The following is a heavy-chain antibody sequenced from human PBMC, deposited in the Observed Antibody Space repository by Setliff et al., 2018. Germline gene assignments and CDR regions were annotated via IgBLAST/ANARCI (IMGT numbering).Heavy chain of an antibody. Sequence: GGSLRLSCAASGFTFRREWMSWVRQGPGKGLEWVANISRDGSEKYYVDSVRGRFTISRDNAKQSLYLQMNSLRVEDTAVYYCTRGGSYPDYGGQGTVVTVSS. CDR3: TRGGSYPDY. CDR2: ISRDGSEK. D-gene: IGHD3-16*01. CDR1: GFTFRREW. V-gene: IGHV3-7*01. J-gene: IGHJ4*02.